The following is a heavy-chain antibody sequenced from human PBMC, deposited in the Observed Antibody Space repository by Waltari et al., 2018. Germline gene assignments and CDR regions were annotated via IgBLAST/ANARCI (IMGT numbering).Heavy chain of an antibody. V-gene: IGHV1-2*02. CDR3: AREVGCSGGSCYSRELGDY. Sequence: QVQLVQSGAEVKKPGASVKVSCTASGYTFTGYYMHWVRQAPGQGLEWMGWINPISVGTNYAQKFQGRVTMTRDTSISTAYMELSRLRSDDTAVYYCAREVGCSGGSCYSRELGDYWGQGTLVTVSS. J-gene: IGHJ4*02. CDR2: INPISVGT. D-gene: IGHD2-15*01. CDR1: GYTFTGYY.